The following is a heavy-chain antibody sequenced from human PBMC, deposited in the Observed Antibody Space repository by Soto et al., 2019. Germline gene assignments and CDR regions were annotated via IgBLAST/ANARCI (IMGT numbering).Heavy chain of an antibody. CDR3: AVFLTGGYCSGGSCPDYYYGMDV. J-gene: IGHJ6*02. Sequence: NPSETLSLTCSVSGGSITTGGYYWSWIRQHPGKGLEWIGYIYYSGSTNYNPSLKSRVTISVDTSKNQFSLKLSSVTAADTAVYYCAVFLTGGYCSGGSCPDYYYGMDVWGQGTAVTVSS. D-gene: IGHD2-15*01. CDR2: IYYSGST. CDR1: GGSITTGGYY. V-gene: IGHV4-61*08.